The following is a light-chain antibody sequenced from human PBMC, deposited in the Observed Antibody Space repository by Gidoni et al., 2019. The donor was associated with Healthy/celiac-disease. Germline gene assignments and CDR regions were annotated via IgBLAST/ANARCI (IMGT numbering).Light chain of an antibody. J-gene: IGKJ1*01. V-gene: IGKV1-5*03. CDR3: QQYNSYPWT. CDR1: QSISSW. Sequence: DNQMTQSPATLSASVGDRVTIPCRASQSISSWLAWYQQKPGKAPKLLIYKASSLESGIPARFSGSGSGTEFTLTISSLQPDDFAAYYCQQYNSYPWTFGQGTKVEIK. CDR2: KAS.